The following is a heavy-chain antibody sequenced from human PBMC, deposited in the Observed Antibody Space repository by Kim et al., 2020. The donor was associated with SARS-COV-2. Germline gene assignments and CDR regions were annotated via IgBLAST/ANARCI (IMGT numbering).Heavy chain of an antibody. V-gene: IGHV1-46*01. Sequence: ASVKVSCKASGYTFTSYYMHWVRQAPGQGLEWMGIINPSGGSTSYAQKFQGRVTMTRDTSTSTVYMELSSLRSEDTAVYYCARDYEDARRFLIAAAGTVDYYYYGMDVWGQGTTVTVSS. CDR1: GYTFTSYY. CDR2: INPSGGST. D-gene: IGHD6-13*01. J-gene: IGHJ6*02. CDR3: ARDYEDARRFLIAAAGTVDYYYYGMDV.